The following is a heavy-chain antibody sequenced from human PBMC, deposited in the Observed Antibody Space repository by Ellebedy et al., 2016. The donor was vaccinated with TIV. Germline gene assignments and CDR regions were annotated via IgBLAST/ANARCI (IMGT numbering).Heavy chain of an antibody. CDR3: ARQTVATSVNDAFDI. CDR1: GFSLSSFW. V-gene: IGHV3-7*01. D-gene: IGHD4-17*01. CDR2: INHAGSET. Sequence: PGGSLRLSCAASGFSLSSFWMSWVRQAPGKGLESVANINHAGSETYYVDSVKGRFTISRDNAKNSLYLQMNSLRAEDTAVYYCARQTVATSVNDAFDIWGLGTVVTVSS. J-gene: IGHJ3*02.